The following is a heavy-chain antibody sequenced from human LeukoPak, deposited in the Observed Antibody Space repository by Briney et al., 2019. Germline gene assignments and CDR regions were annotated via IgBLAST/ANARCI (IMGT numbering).Heavy chain of an antibody. J-gene: IGHJ3*02. CDR3: AGKPRGYSGYDYAFDI. Sequence: GGSLRLSCAASGFTFSSYAMSWVRQAPGKGLEWVSAISGSGGSTYYADSVKGRFAISRDNSKNTLYLQMNSLRAEDTAVYYCAGKPRGYSGYDYAFDIWGQGTMVTVSS. CDR1: GFTFSSYA. CDR2: ISGSGGST. V-gene: IGHV3-23*01. D-gene: IGHD5-12*01.